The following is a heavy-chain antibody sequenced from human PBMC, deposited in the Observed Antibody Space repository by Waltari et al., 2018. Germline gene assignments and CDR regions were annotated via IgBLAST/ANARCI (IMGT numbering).Heavy chain of an antibody. CDR1: GHTFTGDY. D-gene: IGHD3-9*01. CDR2: VDPADGKT. Sequence: VHLVQSGAEVKEPGASVKVSCKASGHTFTGDYIHWVRQAPGQGLEWMGRVDPADGKTIYADKFQGRFIITTNRPTRTVFMEVTSLTSDDAAVYYCATSGMDLSGVTINWFDPWGQGTLLTVSS. CDR3: ATSGMDLSGVTINWFDP. J-gene: IGHJ5*02. V-gene: IGHV1-69-2*01.